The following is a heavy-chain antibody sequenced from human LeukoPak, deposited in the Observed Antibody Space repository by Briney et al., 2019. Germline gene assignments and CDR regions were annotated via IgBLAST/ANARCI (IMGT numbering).Heavy chain of an antibody. V-gene: IGHV1-2*02. CDR3: ARDGRDGYNLVHY. CDR2: INPNSGGT. Sequence: ASVKVSCKASGYTFIGYYMHWVRQAPGQGLEWMGWINPNSGGTNYAQKFQVRVTMTRDTSISAVYMELNMLRSDDTAVYYCARDGRDGYNLVHYWGQGTLVTVSS. J-gene: IGHJ4*02. D-gene: IGHD5-24*01. CDR1: GYTFIGYY.